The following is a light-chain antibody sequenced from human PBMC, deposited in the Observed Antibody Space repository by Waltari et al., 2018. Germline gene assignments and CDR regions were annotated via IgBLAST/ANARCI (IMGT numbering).Light chain of an antibody. CDR3: QTGGHGTWV. CDR1: SGHSTNV. Sequence: QLVLTQSPSASASLGASVKLTCTLSSGHSTNVIAWLQKRPEKGPRYLMKVNIDGSHNKGDEIPDRCSGSSSGAGRDLTISSLQSEDEADYYCQTGGHGTWVFGGGTKLTVL. J-gene: IGLJ3*02. V-gene: IGLV4-69*01. CDR2: VNIDGSH.